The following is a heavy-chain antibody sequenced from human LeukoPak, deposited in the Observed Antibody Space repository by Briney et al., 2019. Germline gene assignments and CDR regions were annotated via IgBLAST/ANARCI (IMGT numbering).Heavy chain of an antibody. J-gene: IGHJ1*01. V-gene: IGHV3-43D*03. CDR1: GFTFNDYA. CDR2: ISWDSGNT. CDR3: AKGPGAAVGKRYIQH. D-gene: IGHD6-13*01. Sequence: GGSLRLSCAASGFTFNDYAMHWVRQAPGKGLDWVSLISWDSGNTYYADSVKGRFTISRDNSKNSLSLQMNSLRAEDAALYYCAKGPGAAVGKRYIQHWGQGTLVTVSS.